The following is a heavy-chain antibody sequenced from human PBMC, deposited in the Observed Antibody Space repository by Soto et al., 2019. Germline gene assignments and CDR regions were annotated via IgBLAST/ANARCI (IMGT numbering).Heavy chain of an antibody. J-gene: IGHJ6*02. CDR1: GYSFTSYW. Sequence: PGESLKISCKGSGYSFTSYWINWVRQMPGKGLEWMGRIDPSDSYTNYSPSFQGHVTISADKSISTAYLQWSSLRASDTAMYYCARPDPLKSGYSSSWSLAGYYGMDVWGQGTTVTVSS. D-gene: IGHD6-13*01. V-gene: IGHV5-10-1*01. CDR3: ARPDPLKSGYSSSWSLAGYYGMDV. CDR2: IDPSDSYT.